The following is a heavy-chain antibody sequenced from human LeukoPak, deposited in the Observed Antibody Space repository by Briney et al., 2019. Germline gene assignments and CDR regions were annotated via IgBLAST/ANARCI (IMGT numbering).Heavy chain of an antibody. CDR2: MNPNSGAT. Sequence: GASVKVSCKASGYTFTSYDFNWLRQATGQGPEWMGWMNPNSGATGYAQKFQGRVTMTRSASINTAYMELSNLRSEDTAVYYCARVVAYYYGSPFDPWGQGTLVTVS. D-gene: IGHD3-10*01. CDR1: GYTFTSYD. V-gene: IGHV1-8*01. J-gene: IGHJ5*02. CDR3: ARVVAYYYGSPFDP.